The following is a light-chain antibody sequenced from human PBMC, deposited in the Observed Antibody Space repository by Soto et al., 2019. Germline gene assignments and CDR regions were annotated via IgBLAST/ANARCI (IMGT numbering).Light chain of an antibody. V-gene: IGKV1-8*01. CDR2: AAS. CDR1: QGISSY. J-gene: IGKJ1*01. CDR3: QQYYSYPRT. Sequence: IRMTQSPSSLSASTGDRVTITCRASQGISSYLAWYQRKPGKAPKLLIYAASTLQSGVPSRFSGSGSGTDFTLTISCLQSEDFATYYCQQYYSYPRTFGQGTKVDIK.